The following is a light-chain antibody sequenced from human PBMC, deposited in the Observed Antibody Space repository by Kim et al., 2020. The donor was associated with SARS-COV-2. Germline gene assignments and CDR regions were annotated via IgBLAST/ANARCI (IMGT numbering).Light chain of an antibody. CDR3: NSYTSSSTLV. Sequence: GQSITISCTGTSSDVGGYNYVSWYQQHPGKAPKLMIFDVSNRPSGVSDRFSGSKSGNTASLTISGLQAEDEADYYCNSYTSSSTLVFGGGTQLTVL. CDR1: SSDVGGYNY. V-gene: IGLV2-14*03. CDR2: DVS. J-gene: IGLJ3*02.